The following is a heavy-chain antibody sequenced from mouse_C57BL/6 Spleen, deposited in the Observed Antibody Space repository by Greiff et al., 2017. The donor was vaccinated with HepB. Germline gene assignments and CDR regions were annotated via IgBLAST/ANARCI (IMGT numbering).Heavy chain of an antibody. D-gene: IGHD1-1*01. CDR1: GYTFTDYE. CDR2: IDPETGGT. V-gene: IGHV1-15*01. J-gene: IGHJ4*01. CDR3: TNYCGSHSGPMGY. Sequence: QVQLQESGAELVRPGASVTLSCKASGYTFTDYEMHWVKQTPVHGLEWIGAIDPETGGTAYNQKFKGKAILTADKSSSTAYMELRSLTSEDSSVYYCTNYCGSHSGPMGYWSQGTSATVSS.